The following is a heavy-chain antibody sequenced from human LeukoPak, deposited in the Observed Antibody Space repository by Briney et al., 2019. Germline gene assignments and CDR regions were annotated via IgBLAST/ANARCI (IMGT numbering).Heavy chain of an antibody. CDR1: GFTVSSNS. Sequence: GGSLRLSCIVSGFTVSSNSMSWVRQAPGKGLEWVSFIYSDNTHYSDSVKGRFTISRDNSKNTLYLQMNSLRAEDTAVYHCARRAGAYSHPYDYWGQGTLVTVSS. J-gene: IGHJ4*02. CDR2: IYSDNT. D-gene: IGHD4/OR15-4a*01. V-gene: IGHV3-53*01. CDR3: ARRAGAYSHPYDY.